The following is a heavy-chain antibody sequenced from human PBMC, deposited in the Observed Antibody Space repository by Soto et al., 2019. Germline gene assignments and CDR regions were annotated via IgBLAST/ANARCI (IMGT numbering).Heavy chain of an antibody. CDR1: GFTFSSYA. D-gene: IGHD2-2*01. CDR2: ISGSGGST. V-gene: IGHV3-23*01. CDR3: AKDGEIVVVPASYFDY. J-gene: IGHJ4*02. Sequence: PGGSLRLSCAASGFTFSSYAMSWVRQAPGKGLEWVSAISGSGGSTYYADSVKGRFTISRDNSKNTLYLQMNSLRAEDTAVYYCAKDGEIVVVPASYFDYWGQGTLVTVSS.